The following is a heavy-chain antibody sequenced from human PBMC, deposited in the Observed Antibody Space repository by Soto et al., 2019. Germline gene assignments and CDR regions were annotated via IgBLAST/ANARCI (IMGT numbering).Heavy chain of an antibody. CDR1: RDTFTSYY. CDR3: ARSSGGNFGIIIEGTNWFAP. J-gene: IGHJ5*02. CDR2: INPHGGST. Sequence: ASVKVSCKAPRDTFTSYYINWVRQAPGQGLEWMGVINPHGGSTAYAQKFKGRVTLTRDTSASTVYMEVSSLTSEDTAMYYRARSSGGNFGIIIEGTNWFAPWGQGTLVTVS. V-gene: IGHV1-46*01. D-gene: IGHD1-26*01.